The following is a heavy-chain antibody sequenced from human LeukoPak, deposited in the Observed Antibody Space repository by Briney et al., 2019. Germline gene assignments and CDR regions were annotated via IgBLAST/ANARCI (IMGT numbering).Heavy chain of an antibody. D-gene: IGHD5-12*01. V-gene: IGHV1-2*02. CDR2: MNPHSGAT. Sequence: ASVKVSCKTSGYIFTGYYMHWVRQAPGQGLEWLGWMNPHSGATNYAQKFQGRVTMTRDKSITTAYMELSNLRSDDTAVYYCARDPWATGPSDYWGQGTLVTVSS. CDR1: GYIFTGYY. J-gene: IGHJ4*02. CDR3: ARDPWATGPSDY.